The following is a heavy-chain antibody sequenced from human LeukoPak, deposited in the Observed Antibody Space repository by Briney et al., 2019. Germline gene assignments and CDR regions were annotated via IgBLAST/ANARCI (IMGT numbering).Heavy chain of an antibody. D-gene: IGHD6-13*01. V-gene: IGHV3-21*01. CDR3: ARKYSSNSGFHY. CDR2: ISSSSSYI. CDR1: GFTFSSYS. J-gene: IGHJ4*02. Sequence: PGGSLRLSCAASGFTFSSYSMNWVRQAPGKGLEWVSSISSSSSYIYYADSVKGRFTISRDNAMNSLYLQMNSLRAEDTAVYYCARKYSSNSGFHYWGQGTLVTVSS.